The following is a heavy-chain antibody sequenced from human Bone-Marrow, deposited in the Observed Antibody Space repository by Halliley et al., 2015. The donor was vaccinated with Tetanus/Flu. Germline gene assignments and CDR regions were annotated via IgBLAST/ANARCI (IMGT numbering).Heavy chain of an antibody. Sequence: EWVSYITSDSRNTNYADSVKARFTISRDNAKNSLYLEMNSLGAEDTALYYCARGVVGATSPVDHWGQGTLVTVSS. J-gene: IGHJ4*02. CDR2: ITSDSRNT. V-gene: IGHV3-11*05. CDR3: ARGVVGATSPVDH. D-gene: IGHD1-26*01.